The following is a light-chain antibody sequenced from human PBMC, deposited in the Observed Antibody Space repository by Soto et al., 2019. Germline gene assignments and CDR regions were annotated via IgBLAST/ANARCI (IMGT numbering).Light chain of an antibody. Sequence: AIQMTQSPSSLSASVLDIVSMSFLASQGIRNDLGWYQQKPGKAPKLLIYAASSLQSGVPSRFSGSGSGTDFTLTISSLQPEDFATYYCLQDYNYPPTFGQGTRLEIK. CDR2: AAS. J-gene: IGKJ5*01. CDR1: QGIRND. V-gene: IGKV1-6*01. CDR3: LQDYNYPPT.